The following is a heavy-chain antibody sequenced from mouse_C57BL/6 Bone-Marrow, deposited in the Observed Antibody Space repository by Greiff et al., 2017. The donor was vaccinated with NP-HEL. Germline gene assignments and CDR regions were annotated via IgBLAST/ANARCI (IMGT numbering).Heavy chain of an antibody. V-gene: IGHV1-54*01. CDR2: INPGSGGT. Sequence: VKLQESGAELVRPGTSVKVSCKASGYAFTNYLIEWVKQRPGQGLEWIGVINPGSGGTNYNEKFKGKATLTADKSSSTAYMQLSSLTSEDSAVYFCARSFITTVNRFAYWGQGTLVTVSA. CDR1: GYAFTNYL. CDR3: ARSFITTVNRFAY. D-gene: IGHD1-1*01. J-gene: IGHJ3*01.